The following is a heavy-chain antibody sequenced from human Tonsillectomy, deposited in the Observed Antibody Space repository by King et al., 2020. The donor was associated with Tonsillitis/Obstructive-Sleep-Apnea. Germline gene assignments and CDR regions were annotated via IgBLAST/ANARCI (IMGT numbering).Heavy chain of an antibody. CDR2: IGYDGSNE. CDR1: GFTFSSYD. D-gene: IGHD2-15*01. J-gene: IGHJ4*02. V-gene: IGHV3-33*01. Sequence: VQLVESGGGVVQPGRSLRLSCEASGFTFSSYDINWVRQAPGKGLEWVAVIGYDGSNEYFAESVKGRFTISRDNSKNTPFLQMNGLRAEDTAISYCASGYCSSGDCCGLHYFDYWGQGALVTVSS. CDR3: ASGYCSSGDCCGLHYFDY.